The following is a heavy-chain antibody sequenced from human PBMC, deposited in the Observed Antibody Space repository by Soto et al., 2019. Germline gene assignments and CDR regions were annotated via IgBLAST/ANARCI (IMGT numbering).Heavy chain of an antibody. Sequence: ASVKVSCKASGYTFTGYYMHWVRQAPGQGLEWMGWINPNSGGTNYAQKFQGWVTMTRDTSISTAYMELSRLRSDDTAVYYCARDPTYGSGSYYRTHYYGMDVWGQGTTVTVSS. CDR3: ARDPTYGSGSYYRTHYYGMDV. V-gene: IGHV1-2*04. D-gene: IGHD3-10*01. J-gene: IGHJ6*02. CDR2: INPNSGGT. CDR1: GYTFTGYY.